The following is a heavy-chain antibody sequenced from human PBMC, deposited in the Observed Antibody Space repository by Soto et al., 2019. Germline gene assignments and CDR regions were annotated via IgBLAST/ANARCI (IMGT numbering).Heavy chain of an antibody. CDR2: ISSSGSTI. V-gene: IGHV3-48*03. D-gene: IGHD1-26*01. J-gene: IGHJ4*02. CDR3: VRGTIVGATFTY. Sequence: GGSLRLSCAASGFTFSSYEMNWVRQAPGKGLEWVSYISSSGSTIYYADSVKGRFTISRDNAKNSLYLQMNSLRTEDTAVYYCVRGTIVGATFTYWGQGTLVTVS. CDR1: GFTFSSYE.